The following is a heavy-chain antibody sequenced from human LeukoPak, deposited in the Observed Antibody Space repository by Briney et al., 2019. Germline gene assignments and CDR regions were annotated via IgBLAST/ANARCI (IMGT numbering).Heavy chain of an antibody. CDR1: GFTFSTSW. CDR2: IKGDGSVQ. CDR3: AKITVTKDKGKYFDY. V-gene: IGHV3-7*05. J-gene: IGHJ4*02. Sequence: PGGSLRLSCVASGFTFSTSWMNWVRQAPGKGLEWVANIKGDGSVQSYVDSVKGRFTISRDNAKNSLFLQMNSLRAEDTAVYYCAKITVTKDKGKYFDYWGLGTLVTVSS. D-gene: IGHD4-17*01.